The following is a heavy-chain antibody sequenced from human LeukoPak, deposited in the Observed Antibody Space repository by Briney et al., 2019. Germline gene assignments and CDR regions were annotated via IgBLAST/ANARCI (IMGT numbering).Heavy chain of an antibody. V-gene: IGHV4-39*07. CDR1: GGSISSSSYY. J-gene: IGHJ4*02. Sequence: SETLSLTCTVSGGSISSSSYYWGWIRQPPGKGLEWIGSIYYSGSTYYNPSLKSRVTISVDTSKNQFSLKLSSVTAADTAVYYCARGPRRSFRIAARPPDYWGQGTLVTVSS. CDR3: ARGPRRSFRIAARPPDY. D-gene: IGHD6-6*01. CDR2: IYYSGST.